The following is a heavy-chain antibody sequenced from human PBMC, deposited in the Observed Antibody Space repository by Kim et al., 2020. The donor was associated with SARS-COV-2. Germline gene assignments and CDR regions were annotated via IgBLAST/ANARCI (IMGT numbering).Heavy chain of an antibody. CDR3: ARHYDSSGYYYPPNWFDP. J-gene: IGHJ5*02. Sequence: GGSLRLSCAASGFTFSSYWMHWVRQAPGKGLVWVSRINSDGSSTSYADSVKGRFTISRDNAKNTLYLQMNSLRAEDTAVYYCARHYDSSGYYYPPNWFDPWGQGTLVTVSS. CDR2: INSDGSST. D-gene: IGHD3-22*01. V-gene: IGHV3-74*01. CDR1: GFTFSSYW.